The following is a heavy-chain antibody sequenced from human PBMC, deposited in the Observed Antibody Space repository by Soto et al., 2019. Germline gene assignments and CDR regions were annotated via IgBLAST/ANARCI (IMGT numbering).Heavy chain of an antibody. V-gene: IGHV1-2*04. J-gene: IGHJ5*02. CDR2: INPNSGGT. CDR1: GYTFTGYY. D-gene: IGHD3-10*01. CDR3: ARGRAVRSDNWFDP. Sequence: ASVKVSCKASGYTFTGYYMHWVRQAPGQGLEWMGWINPNSGGTNYAQKFQGWVTMTRDTSISTAYMELSRLRSDDTAVYYCARGRAVRSDNWFDPWGKGTLVTVSS.